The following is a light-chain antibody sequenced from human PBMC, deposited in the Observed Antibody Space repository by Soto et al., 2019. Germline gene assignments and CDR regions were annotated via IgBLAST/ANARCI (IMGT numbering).Light chain of an antibody. V-gene: IGKV3-15*01. CDR2: GAS. CDR1: QSVSSK. CDR3: QQYNSWLWT. J-gene: IGKJ1*01. Sequence: EIVMTQSPATLSVSPGEGATLSCRASQSVSSKLAWYQQKPGQAPRLLIYGASTGATGIPARFSGSGSGTEFTLIISSLRSEDSAVYYCQQYNSWLWTFGQGTKVDIK.